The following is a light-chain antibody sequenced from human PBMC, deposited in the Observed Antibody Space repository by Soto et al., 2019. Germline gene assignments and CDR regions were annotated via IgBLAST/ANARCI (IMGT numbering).Light chain of an antibody. Sequence: DIPLTQSPSFLSASVGDRVTITCRASQGISSYLAWYQQKPGKAPKLLIYAGSTLQSGVPSRFSGSGSGTEFSLTISSLQPEDFATYYCQQLNSYPPFTFGPGTKVDIK. J-gene: IGKJ3*01. V-gene: IGKV1-9*01. CDR2: AGS. CDR1: QGISSY. CDR3: QQLNSYPPFT.